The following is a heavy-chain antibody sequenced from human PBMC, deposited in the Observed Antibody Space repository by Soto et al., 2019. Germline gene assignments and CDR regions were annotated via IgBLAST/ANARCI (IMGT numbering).Heavy chain of an antibody. V-gene: IGHV3-23*01. J-gene: IGHJ1*01. CDR2: IRGSGEST. CDR1: GFTFSTYA. Sequence: GGSLRLSCAASGFTFSTYAMSWVRQAPGKGLEWVAAIRGSGESTYYADSVRGRFTISRDNSKNTLYLQMNSLRADDTAVYYCASLVLYTNWYNDHQLWTQGSLVTGSS. CDR3: ASLVLYTNWYNDHQL. D-gene: IGHD1-1*01.